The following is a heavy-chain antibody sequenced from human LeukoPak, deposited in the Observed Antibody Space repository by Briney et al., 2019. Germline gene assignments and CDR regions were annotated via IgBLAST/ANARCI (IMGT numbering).Heavy chain of an antibody. Sequence: GGSLRLSCAASGFTFSGSAMHWVRQASGKGLEWVGRIRSKANSYATAYAASVKGRFTISRDDSKNTAYLEMNSLKTEDTAVYYCTRQGYGDYDGYWGQGTLVTVSS. V-gene: IGHV3-73*01. CDR2: IRSKANSYAT. CDR1: GFTFSGSA. D-gene: IGHD4-17*01. J-gene: IGHJ4*02. CDR3: TRQGYGDYDGY.